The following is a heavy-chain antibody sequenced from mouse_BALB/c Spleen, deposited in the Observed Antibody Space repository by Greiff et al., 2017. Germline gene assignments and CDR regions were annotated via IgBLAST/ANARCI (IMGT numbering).Heavy chain of an antibody. J-gene: IGHJ4*01. CDR2: INPYNDGT. Sequence: VHVKQSGPELVKPGASVKMSCKASGYTFTSYVMHWVKQKPGQGLEWIGYINPYNDGTKYNEKFKGKATLTSDKSSSTAYMELSSLTSEDSAVYYCARARITTVVKAMDYWGQGTSVTVSS. CDR3: ARARITTVVKAMDY. CDR1: GYTFTSYV. D-gene: IGHD1-1*01. V-gene: IGHV1-14*01.